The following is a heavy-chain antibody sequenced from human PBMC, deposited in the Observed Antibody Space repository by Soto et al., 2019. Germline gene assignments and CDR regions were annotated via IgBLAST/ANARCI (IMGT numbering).Heavy chain of an antibody. CDR2: IWYDGSNK. CDR1: GFTFSSYG. J-gene: IGHJ6*02. Sequence: GGSLRLSCAASGFTFSSYGMHWVRQAPGKGLEWVAVIWYDGSNKYYADSVKGRFTISRDNSKNTLYLQMNSLRAEDTAVYYCARDRSYIVVVPAALDVWGQGTTVTVSS. CDR3: ARDRSYIVVVPAALDV. V-gene: IGHV3-33*01. D-gene: IGHD2-2*01.